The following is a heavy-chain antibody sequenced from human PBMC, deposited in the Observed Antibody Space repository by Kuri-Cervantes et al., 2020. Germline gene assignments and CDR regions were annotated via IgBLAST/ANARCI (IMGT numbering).Heavy chain of an antibody. Sequence: GESLKISCAASGFTFSSYGMHWVRQAPGKGLEWVAVIWYDGSNEYYADSVKGRFTISRDNSKNTLYLQMNSLRAEDTAVYYCAKDRGGQGGMDVWGQGTAVTVSS. CDR1: GFTFSSYG. CDR3: AKDRGGQGGMDV. J-gene: IGHJ6*02. D-gene: IGHD3-16*01. V-gene: IGHV3-30*02. CDR2: IWYDGSNE.